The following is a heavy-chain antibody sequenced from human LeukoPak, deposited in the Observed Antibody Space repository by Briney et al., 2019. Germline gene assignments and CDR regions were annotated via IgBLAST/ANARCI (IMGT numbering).Heavy chain of an antibody. V-gene: IGHV4-39*01. CDR3: ASRYSSGWWDC. Sequence: PSETLSLTCTVSGGSISSSSYYWGWIRQPPGKGLEWIGSIYYSGSTYYNPSLKSRVTISVDTSKNQFSLKLSPVTAADTAVYYCASRYSSGWWDCWGQGTLVTVSS. J-gene: IGHJ4*02. CDR2: IYYSGST. CDR1: GGSISSSSYY. D-gene: IGHD6-19*01.